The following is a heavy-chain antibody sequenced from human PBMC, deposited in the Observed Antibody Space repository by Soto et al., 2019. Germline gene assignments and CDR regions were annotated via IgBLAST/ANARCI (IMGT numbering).Heavy chain of an antibody. Sequence: NISGCCVMNSKPPSQGIEWIGLFYYSGSTHYNPSLKSRLTVSVDTSKNQFSLKVSSVTAADTAVYYCARLQLHCNATGRYWHHAMDVLGHGTTDPVS. D-gene: IGHD2-15*01. J-gene: IGHJ6*02. CDR3: ARLQLHCNATGRYWHHAMDV. V-gene: IGHV4-39*01. CDR2: FYYSGST. CDR1: NISGC.